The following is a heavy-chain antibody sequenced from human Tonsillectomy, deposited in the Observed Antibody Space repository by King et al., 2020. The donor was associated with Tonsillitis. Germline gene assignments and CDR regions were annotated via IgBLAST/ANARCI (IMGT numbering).Heavy chain of an antibody. CDR3: AGLPGLLWFGESYPSPYYFDY. CDR2: IYYSGST. J-gene: IGHJ4*02. CDR1: GGSVSSGSYY. Sequence: QLQESGPGLVKPSETLSLTCTVSGGSVSSGSYYWSWIRQPPGKGLEWIGYIYYSGSTNYNPSLKSRVTISVDTSKTQISLKLSSVTAADTAVYYCAGLPGLLWFGESYPSPYYFDYWGQGTLVTVSS. V-gene: IGHV4-61*01. D-gene: IGHD3-10*01.